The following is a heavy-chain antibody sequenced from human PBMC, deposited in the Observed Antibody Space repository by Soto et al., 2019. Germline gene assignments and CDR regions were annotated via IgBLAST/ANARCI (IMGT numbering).Heavy chain of an antibody. J-gene: IGHJ4*02. D-gene: IGHD3-16*01. CDR3: ARDQGGQSGNFIFDT. Sequence: GGSLRLSFAASGFSFSDYVMHWVSQAPGKGLDWVAVMWYHGRDLFYADSVKGRFTISRDNSKNTLYLQMNSLRAEDTAVYYCARDQGGQSGNFIFDTWGQGTLVTVSS. CDR2: MWYHGRDL. CDR1: GFSFSDYV. V-gene: IGHV3-33*01.